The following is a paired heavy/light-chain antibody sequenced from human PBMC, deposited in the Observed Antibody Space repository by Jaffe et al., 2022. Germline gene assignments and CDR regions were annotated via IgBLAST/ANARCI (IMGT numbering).Light chain of an antibody. V-gene: IGKV1-17*03. CDR1: QGISNY. CDR2: ASS. Sequence: DIQMTQSPSAMSASVGDRVTITCRASQGISNYLAWFQQKPGKVPKRLIYASSSLQSGVPSRFSGSGSGTEFTLTISSLQPEDFATYYCLQHNSYPSYTFGQGTKLEIK. J-gene: IGKJ2*01. CDR3: LQHNSYPSYT.
Heavy chain of an antibody. V-gene: IGHV3-23*01. CDR3: AKDRNDYEVEYEYFQH. D-gene: IGHD4-17*01. J-gene: IGHJ1*01. Sequence: EVQLLESGGGLVQPGGSLRLSCAASGFTFSSYAMSWVRQAPGKGLEWVSAISGSGGSTYYADSVKGRFTISRDNSKNTLYLQMNSLRAEDTAVYYCAKDRNDYEVEYEYFQHWGQGTLVTVSS. CDR2: ISGSGGST. CDR1: GFTFSSYA.